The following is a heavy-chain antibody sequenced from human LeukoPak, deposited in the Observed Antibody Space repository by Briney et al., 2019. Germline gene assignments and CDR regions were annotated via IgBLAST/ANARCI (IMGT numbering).Heavy chain of an antibody. J-gene: IGHJ6*03. CDR2: ISGGSSTM. CDR1: GFTFSDYS. V-gene: IGHV3-48*01. CDR3: ARDRGQTGYYWSYYYYMDV. D-gene: IGHD3-9*01. Sequence: GGSLRLSCAASGFTFSDYSMNWVRQAPGKGLEWVSYISGGSSTMYYADSVKGRFTISRENAKNSLYLQMNSLRAEDTAVYYCARDRGQTGYYWSYYYYMDVWGIGTTVTVSS.